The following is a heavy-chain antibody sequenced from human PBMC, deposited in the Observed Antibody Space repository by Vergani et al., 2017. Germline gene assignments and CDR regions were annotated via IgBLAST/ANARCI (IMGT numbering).Heavy chain of an antibody. D-gene: IGHD2-21*02. J-gene: IGHJ2*01. V-gene: IGHV1-69*15. CDR1: GGPLKNSA. CDR3: ASECPGGGCDCSAGWYFDL. Sequence: QVKLVQSGAEVKKPGSSVKVSCKASGGPLKNSAFGWLRQVHGQGLEWLGRIIPFFGTTDYAQKFQVRFTIIADECTKTVDMQLSNLRSEDTAVYYCASECPGGGCDCSAGWYFDLWGRGTLVTVSS. CDR2: IIPFFGTT.